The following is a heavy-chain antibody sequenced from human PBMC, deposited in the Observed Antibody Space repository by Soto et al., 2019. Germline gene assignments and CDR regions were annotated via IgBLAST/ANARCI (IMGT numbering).Heavy chain of an antibody. D-gene: IGHD3-10*01. J-gene: IGHJ6*03. Sequence: PGGSMRLSNAASGLNFSSFAMSWVRQKPGKGLEWVSAISGSGGSTYYADSVKGRFTISRDNSKNTLYLQMNSLRAEDTAVYYCAKEGFSGSYYNLTLNYYYYYYMDVWGKGTTVTAP. CDR1: GLNFSSFA. V-gene: IGHV3-23*01. CDR3: AKEGFSGSYYNLTLNYYYYYYMDV. CDR2: ISGSGGST.